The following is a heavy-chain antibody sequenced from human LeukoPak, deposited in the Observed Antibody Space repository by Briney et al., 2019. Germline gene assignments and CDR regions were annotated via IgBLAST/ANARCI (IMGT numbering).Heavy chain of an antibody. CDR1: GYTFTGYY. Sequence: ASVKVSCKTSGYTFTGYYMHWVRQAPGQGLEWMGWINPNSGGTNYAQKFQGRVTMTRDTSISTAYMELSRLRSDDTAVYYCARSASEAAAGEDWFDPWAREPWSPSPQ. J-gene: IGHJ5*02. V-gene: IGHV1-2*02. CDR2: INPNSGGT. D-gene: IGHD6-13*01. CDR3: ARSASEAAAGEDWFDP.